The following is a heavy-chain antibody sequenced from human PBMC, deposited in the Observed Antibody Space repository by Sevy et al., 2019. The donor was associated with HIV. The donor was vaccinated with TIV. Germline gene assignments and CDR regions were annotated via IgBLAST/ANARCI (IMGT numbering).Heavy chain of an antibody. J-gene: IGHJ6*02. D-gene: IGHD6-6*01. CDR1: GGSMSSSSYY. CDR3: ARQGYSSSSRMDV. Sequence: SEPLSLTCTVSGGSMSSSSYYWGWIRQPPGKGLEWIGSIYYSGYTYYNPSLKSRVTISVDTSKNQFSLKLSSVTAADTAVYYCARQGYSSSSRMDVWGQGTTVTVSS. V-gene: IGHV4-39*01. CDR2: IYYSGYT.